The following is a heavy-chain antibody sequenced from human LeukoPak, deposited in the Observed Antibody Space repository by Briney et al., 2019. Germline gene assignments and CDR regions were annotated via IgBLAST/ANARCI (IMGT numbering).Heavy chain of an antibody. CDR1: GFTFSSHG. CDR2: ISGSGGST. Sequence: GGSLRLSCAASGFTFSSHGMHWVRQAPGKGLEWVSAISGSGGSTYYADSVKGRFTISRDNSKNTLYLQMNSLRAEDTAVYYCASTDAYQLLNGWGQGTLVTVSS. D-gene: IGHD2-2*01. J-gene: IGHJ4*02. CDR3: ASTDAYQLLNG. V-gene: IGHV3-23*01.